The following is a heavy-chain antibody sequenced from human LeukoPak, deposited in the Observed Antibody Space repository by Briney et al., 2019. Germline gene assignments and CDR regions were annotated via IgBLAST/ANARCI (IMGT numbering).Heavy chain of an antibody. Sequence: PGGPLRLSCAASGFTLSSYEMNWVRQAPGKGLEWVSYISSSGSTIYHADSVKGRFTISRDNAKNALYLEMHSLRAEDTAVYYCARQEVDYGAPAGFHNWGQGTLVTVSS. CDR3: ARQEVDYGAPAGFHN. CDR1: GFTLSSYE. D-gene: IGHD4-17*01. CDR2: ISSSGSTI. J-gene: IGHJ4*02. V-gene: IGHV3-48*03.